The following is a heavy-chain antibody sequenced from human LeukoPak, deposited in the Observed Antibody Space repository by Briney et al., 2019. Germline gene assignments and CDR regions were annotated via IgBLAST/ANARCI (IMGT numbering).Heavy chain of an antibody. J-gene: IGHJ2*01. D-gene: IGHD6-13*01. Sequence: GGSLRLSCAASGFTFSSYAMHWVRQAPGKGLEWGAVISYDGSNKYYADSVKGRFTISRDNSKNTLYLQMNSLRAEDTAVYYCARAPSSSWYEGYFDLWGRGTLVTVSS. CDR1: GFTFSSYA. CDR3: ARAPSSSWYEGYFDL. V-gene: IGHV3-30-3*01. CDR2: ISYDGSNK.